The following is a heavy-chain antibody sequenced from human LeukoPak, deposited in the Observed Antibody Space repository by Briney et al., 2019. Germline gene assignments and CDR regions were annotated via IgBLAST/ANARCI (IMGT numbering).Heavy chain of an antibody. CDR3: AKELDSSGYFDH. J-gene: IGHJ4*02. CDR2: ISGSGGST. D-gene: IGHD3-22*01. Sequence: GGSLRLSCAASGFTFSNYGMHWVRQAPGKGLEWVSAISGSGGSTYYADSVKGRFTISRDNSKNTLYLQMNSLRAEDTAVYYCAKELDSSGYFDHWGQGTLVTVSS. CDR1: GFTFSNYG. V-gene: IGHV3-23*01.